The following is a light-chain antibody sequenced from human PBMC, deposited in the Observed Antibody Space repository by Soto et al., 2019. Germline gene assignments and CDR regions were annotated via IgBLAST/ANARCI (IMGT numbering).Light chain of an antibody. Sequence: QSVLTQPPSVAGAPGQRVTISCTGSSCNIGAGYDGHWYQQLPGTAPKLLIYGNSNRPSGVPNRFSGSKSGTSSSLAITGLRAEDEADYYCQSYYSSLSGWVFGGGTKVTVL. CDR1: SCNIGAGYD. V-gene: IGLV1-40*01. CDR2: GNS. J-gene: IGLJ3*02. CDR3: QSYYSSLSGWV.